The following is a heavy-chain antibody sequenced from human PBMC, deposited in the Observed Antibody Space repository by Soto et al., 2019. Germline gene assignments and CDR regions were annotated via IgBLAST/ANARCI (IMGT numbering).Heavy chain of an antibody. CDR2: ISANGVTT. J-gene: IGHJ4*02. Sequence: EVQLVESGGGLVQPGGSLRLSCSASGFSFSSYSMNWVRQAPGKGLEWVSYISANGVTTHDAYSVKGRFTISRDNAKTSLYLPMHSPRGEDTAVYYCGRAQWLGGVYWGQGTLVTVSS. V-gene: IGHV3-48*01. CDR1: GFSFSSYS. CDR3: GRAQWLGGVY. D-gene: IGHD6-19*01.